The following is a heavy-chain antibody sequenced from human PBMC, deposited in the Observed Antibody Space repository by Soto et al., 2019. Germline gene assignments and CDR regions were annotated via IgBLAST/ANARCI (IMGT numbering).Heavy chain of an antibody. V-gene: IGHV3-30-3*01. D-gene: IGHD6-13*01. CDR2: ILYDGSNR. CDR1: GFTFSNYA. CDR3: GKWEYTNSYNWFDP. J-gene: IGHJ5*02. Sequence: PGGSLRLSCAASGFTFSNYAMHWVRQAPGKGLEWVAVILYDGSNRYYADCVKGRFTIYSEKATNALYLQMNSLRSEDTAVYDGGKWEYTNSYNWFDPWGQGT.